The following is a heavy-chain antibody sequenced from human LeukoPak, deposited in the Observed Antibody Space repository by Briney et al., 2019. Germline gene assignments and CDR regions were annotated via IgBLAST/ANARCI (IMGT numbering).Heavy chain of an antibody. J-gene: IGHJ6*03. CDR3: ARVLRYCSDGNCYSGGLGYMDV. V-gene: IGHV3-30*04. CDR1: GFTFSSYA. D-gene: IGHD2-15*01. Sequence: GGSLRLSCAASGFTFSSYAMHWVRQAPGKGLEWVAVISYDGSNKYYADSVKGRFTISRDNAKNSLFLQMNSLRAEDTAVYYCARVLRYCSDGNCYSGGLGYMDVWGKGTTVTISS. CDR2: ISYDGSNK.